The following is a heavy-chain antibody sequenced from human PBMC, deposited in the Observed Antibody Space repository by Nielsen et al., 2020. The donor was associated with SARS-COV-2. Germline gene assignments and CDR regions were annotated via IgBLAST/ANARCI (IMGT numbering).Heavy chain of an antibody. Sequence: SLKISCAASGFTFDDYAMHWVRQAPRKGLEWVSGISWNSGSIAYADSVKGRFTISRDNAKNSLHLQMNSLHQGPIGLPPGTLLQEHLWG. CDR2: ISWNSGSI. CDR1: GFTFDDYA. CDR3: TLLQEHL. J-gene: IGHJ6*01. V-gene: IGHV3-9*01.